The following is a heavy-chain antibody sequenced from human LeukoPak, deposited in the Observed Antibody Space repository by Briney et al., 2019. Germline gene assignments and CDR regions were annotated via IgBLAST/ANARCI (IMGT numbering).Heavy chain of an antibody. V-gene: IGHV4-34*01. CDR3: ARFQSWIFGVVTDYFDY. Sequence: SETLSLTCAVYGGSFSGYYWTWIRQPPGKGLEWIGEINHGGTTNYNPSLKSRVTISVGTSKNQFSLKLNSVTAADTAVYYCARFQSWIFGVVTDYFDYWGQGTLVTVSS. D-gene: IGHD3-3*01. J-gene: IGHJ4*02. CDR2: INHGGTT. CDR1: GGSFSGYY.